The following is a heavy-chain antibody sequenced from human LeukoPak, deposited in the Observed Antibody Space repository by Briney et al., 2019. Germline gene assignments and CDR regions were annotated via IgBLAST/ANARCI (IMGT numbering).Heavy chain of an antibody. CDR2: IIPIFGTA. D-gene: IGHD5/OR15-5a*01. J-gene: IGHJ3*02. V-gene: IGHV1-69*13. Sequence: GASVKVSCKASGGTFSSYAISWVRQAPGQGLERMGGIIPIFGTANYAQKFQGRVTITADESTSTAYMELSSLRSEDTAAYYCARASSSVGFHAFDIWGQGTMVTVSS. CDR1: GGTFSSYA. CDR3: ARASSSVGFHAFDI.